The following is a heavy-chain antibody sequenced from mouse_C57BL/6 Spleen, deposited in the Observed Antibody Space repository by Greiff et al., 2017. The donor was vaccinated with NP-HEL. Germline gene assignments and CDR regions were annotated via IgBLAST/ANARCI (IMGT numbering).Heavy chain of an antibody. CDR2: IDPETGGT. CDR1: GYTFTDYE. V-gene: IGHV1-15*01. Sequence: QVQLQQSGAELVRPGASVTLSCKASGYTFTDYEMHWVKQTPVHGLEWIGAIDPETGGTDYTQKFKGKAILTADKSSSTAYMELRSLTSEDSAVYYCSYYGSSLGDWGQGTTLTVSS. D-gene: IGHD1-1*01. J-gene: IGHJ2*01. CDR3: SYYGSSLGD.